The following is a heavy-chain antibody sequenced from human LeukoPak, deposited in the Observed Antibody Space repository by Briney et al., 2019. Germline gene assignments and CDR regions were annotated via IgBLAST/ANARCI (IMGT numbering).Heavy chain of an antibody. CDR2: IYTSGST. CDR1: GGSISSYY. J-gene: IGHJ4*02. Sequence: SETLSLTCTVSGGSISSYYWSWIRQPPGKGLEWIGYIYTSGSTNYNPSLKSRVTISVDTSKNQFSLKMSSVTAADTAVYYCARDMGYDSSGYYFDYWGQGTLVTVSS. CDR3: ARDMGYDSSGYYFDY. D-gene: IGHD3-22*01. V-gene: IGHV4-4*09.